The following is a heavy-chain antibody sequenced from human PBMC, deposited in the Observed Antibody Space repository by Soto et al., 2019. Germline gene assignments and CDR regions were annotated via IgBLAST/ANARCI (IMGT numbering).Heavy chain of an antibody. J-gene: IGHJ4*02. CDR1: GGSISSLY. Sequence: SETLSLTCTVSGGSISSLYWSWIRQPPGKGLEWIGYIYYTGLSNSNPSLNSRVTMSVDTSKNQFSLKLSSVTAADTAVYYCASHSSHWPFFDFWGQGTLVTVSS. CDR3: ASHSSHWPFFDF. CDR2: IYYTGLS. V-gene: IGHV4-59*11. D-gene: IGHD6-13*01.